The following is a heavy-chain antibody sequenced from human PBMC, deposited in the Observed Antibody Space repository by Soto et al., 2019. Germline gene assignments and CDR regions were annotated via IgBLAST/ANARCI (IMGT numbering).Heavy chain of an antibody. J-gene: IGHJ4*02. V-gene: IGHV3-23*01. CDR1: GFTFSSYA. D-gene: IGHD3-22*01. Sequence: GGSLRLSCAASGFTFSSYAMSWVRQAPGKGLEWVSAISGSGGSTYYADSVKGRFTISRDNSKNTLDLQMNSLRAEDTAVYYCAKNNYYDSSGYYYPSHYFDYWGQGTLVTVSS. CDR3: AKNNYYDSSGYYYPSHYFDY. CDR2: ISGSGGST.